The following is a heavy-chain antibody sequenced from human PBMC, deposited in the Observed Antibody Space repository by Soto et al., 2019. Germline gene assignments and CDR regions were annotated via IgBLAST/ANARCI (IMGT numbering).Heavy chain of an antibody. Sequence: QVQLVQSGAEVKKPGASVKVSCKASGYTFTGYYMHWVRQAPGQGLEWMGWINPNSGGTNYAQKFQGRVTMTRDTSISTAYMELSRLRSDDTAVYYCARDYYDFWSGSAFDPAYWGQGTLVTVSS. CDR3: ARDYYDFWSGSAFDPAY. J-gene: IGHJ4*02. V-gene: IGHV1-2*02. CDR2: INPNSGGT. CDR1: GYTFTGYY. D-gene: IGHD3-3*01.